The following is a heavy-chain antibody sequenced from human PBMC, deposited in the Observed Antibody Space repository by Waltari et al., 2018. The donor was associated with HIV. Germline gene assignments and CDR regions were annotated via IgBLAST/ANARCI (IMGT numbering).Heavy chain of an antibody. V-gene: IGHV4-39*01. Sequence: QLQLQESGPGLVKPSETLSLTCTVPGGPIRSSSYYWGWIRQPPGKGRGWMGSIYYSGSTYYNPSLKSRVTISVDTSKNQFSLKLSSVTAADTAVYYCARLAPYYDFWSGYYTSDAFDIWGQGTMVTVSS. CDR3: ARLAPYYDFWSGYYTSDAFDI. J-gene: IGHJ3*02. D-gene: IGHD3-3*01. CDR1: GGPIRSSSYY. CDR2: IYYSGST.